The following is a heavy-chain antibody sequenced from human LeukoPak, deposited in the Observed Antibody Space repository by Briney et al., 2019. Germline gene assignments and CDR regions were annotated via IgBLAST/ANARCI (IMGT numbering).Heavy chain of an antibody. CDR2: ISSSGSII. J-gene: IGHJ4*02. CDR1: GFTFSSYA. Sequence: GGSLRLSCAASGFTFSSYAMHWVRQAPGEGLEWVSYISSSGSIIYYADSVKGRFTISRDNAKNSLYLQMNSLRADDTAEYYCARDYGYTSSWLDYWGQGALVTVSS. D-gene: IGHD6-13*01. CDR3: ARDYGYTSSWLDY. V-gene: IGHV3-48*01.